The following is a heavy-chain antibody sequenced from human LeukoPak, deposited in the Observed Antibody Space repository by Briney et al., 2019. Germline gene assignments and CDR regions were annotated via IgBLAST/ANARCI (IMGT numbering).Heavy chain of an antibody. CDR2: ISGSGGST. CDR1: GFTFSSYA. V-gene: IGHV3-23*01. Sequence: GGSLRLSCAASGFTFSSYAMSWVRQAPGKGLEWVSAISGSGGSTYYADSVKGRFTISRDNSKNTLYLQMNSLRAEDTAVYYCARNSGSYFGGFDYWGQGTLVTVSS. J-gene: IGHJ4*02. CDR3: ARNSGSYFGGFDY. D-gene: IGHD1-26*01.